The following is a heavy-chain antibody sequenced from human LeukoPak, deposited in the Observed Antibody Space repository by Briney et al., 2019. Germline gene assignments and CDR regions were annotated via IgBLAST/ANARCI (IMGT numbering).Heavy chain of an antibody. CDR3: VVWGEDRSGHRFDF. Sequence: GGSLRLSCAASGFTFDYYWMHWVRQAPGRGLMWVSRINTDGSNTHYADSVKGRFTISRDNAKNTLYLQMNGLRVEDTAVYYCVVWGEDRSGHRFDFWGQGTLVTVSS. V-gene: IGHV3-74*01. CDR1: GFTFDYYW. J-gene: IGHJ4*02. D-gene: IGHD3-22*01. CDR2: INTDGSNT.